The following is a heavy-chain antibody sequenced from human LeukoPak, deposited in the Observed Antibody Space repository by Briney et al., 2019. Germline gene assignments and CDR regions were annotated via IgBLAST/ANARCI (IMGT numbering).Heavy chain of an antibody. Sequence: GGSLRLSCAASGSTFSSYSMNWVRQAPGKGLEWVSSISSSSNYIYYADSVKGRFTISRDNAKNSLYLQMNSLRAEDTAVYYCATRRVDTAMVTVIDYWGQGTLVTVSS. CDR3: ATRRVDTAMVTVIDY. CDR1: GSTFSSYS. V-gene: IGHV3-21*01. J-gene: IGHJ4*02. CDR2: ISSSSNYI. D-gene: IGHD5-18*01.